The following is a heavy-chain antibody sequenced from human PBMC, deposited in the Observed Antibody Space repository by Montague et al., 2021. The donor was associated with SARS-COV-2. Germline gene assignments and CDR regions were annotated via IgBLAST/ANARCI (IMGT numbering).Heavy chain of an antibody. J-gene: IGHJ4*02. CDR3: ARSLYSVSWCPD. CDR1: GGSFSVYY. Sequence: SETLSLTCAVYGGSFSVYYWSWIRQPPGKGLEWIGEINHSGSTNYNPSLKGRVTISVDTSKNQVSLNLTSVAAADTAVYYCARSLYSVSWCPDWGQGTQVTVSS. CDR2: INHSGST. V-gene: IGHV4-34*01. D-gene: IGHD5/OR15-5a*01.